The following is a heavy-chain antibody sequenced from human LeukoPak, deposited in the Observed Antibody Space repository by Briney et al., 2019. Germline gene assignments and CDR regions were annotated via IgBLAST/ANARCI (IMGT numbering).Heavy chain of an antibody. Sequence: SETLSLTCTVSGYSISSGYYWGWIRQPPGKGLEWIGSIYHSGSTYYNPSLKSRVTISVDTSKNQFSLKLSSVTAADTAVYYCARSTPDSSGYLVDAFNIWGQGTMVTVSS. V-gene: IGHV4-38-2*02. D-gene: IGHD3-22*01. J-gene: IGHJ3*02. CDR1: GYSISSGYY. CDR3: ARSTPDSSGYLVDAFNI. CDR2: IYHSGST.